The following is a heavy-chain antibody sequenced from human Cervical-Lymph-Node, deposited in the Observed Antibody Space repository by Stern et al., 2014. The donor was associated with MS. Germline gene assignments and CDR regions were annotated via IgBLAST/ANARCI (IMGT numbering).Heavy chain of an antibody. CDR2: ISGSGGST. V-gene: IGHV3-23*01. J-gene: IGHJ5*02. CDR1: GFTFSSYA. CDR3: AKEITQQLVKGDNWFDP. Sequence: EVQLLESGGGLVQPGGSLRLSCAASGFTFSSYAMSWVRQAPGKGLEWVSAISGSGGSTYYADSVKGRFTISRDNSKNTLYLQMNSLRAEDTAVYYCAKEITQQLVKGDNWFDPWGQGTLVTVSS. D-gene: IGHD6-13*01.